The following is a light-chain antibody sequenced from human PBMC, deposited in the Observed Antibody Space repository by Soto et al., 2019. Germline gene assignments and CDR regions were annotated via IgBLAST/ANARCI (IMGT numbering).Light chain of an antibody. CDR1: SSDVGSYNL. J-gene: IGLJ3*02. Sequence: QSALTQPASVSGSPGQSITIPCTGTSSDVGSYNLVSWYQQHPDKAPRLMISEVTKRPSGVSDRFSGSKSGNTASLTIPGLQAEDEADYYCCSYAGSSTLVFGGGTKLTVL. CDR3: CSYAGSSTLV. CDR2: EVT. V-gene: IGLV2-23*02.